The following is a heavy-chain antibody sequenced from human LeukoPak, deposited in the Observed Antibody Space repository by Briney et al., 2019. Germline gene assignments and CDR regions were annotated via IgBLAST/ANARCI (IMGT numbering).Heavy chain of an antibody. D-gene: IGHD6-13*01. CDR3: ARSSRTSWYSDY. CDR1: GFTLSTYS. CDR2: ISSSSSTI. J-gene: IGHJ4*02. V-gene: IGHV3-48*02. Sequence: GGSLRLSCAASGFTLSTYSMNWVRQAPGKGLEWVSYISSSSSTIYYADSLKGRFTISRDNARKSLYLQMNSLRDEDTAVYYCARSSRTSWYSDYWGQGTLVTVSS.